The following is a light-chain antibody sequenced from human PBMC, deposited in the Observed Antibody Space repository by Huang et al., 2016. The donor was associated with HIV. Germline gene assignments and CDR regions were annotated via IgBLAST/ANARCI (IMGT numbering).Light chain of an antibody. CDR1: QSFSSH. J-gene: IGKJ4*01. Sequence: EIVMTQSPATLSVSPGERATLSCRASQSFSSHLAWYQQKPGQAPRLLIYGASTRATGIPARFSGSGSGTEFTLTISSLQSEDFAVYYCQQYNNWPPVFGGGTKVEIK. CDR3: QQYNNWPPV. CDR2: GAS. V-gene: IGKV3-15*01.